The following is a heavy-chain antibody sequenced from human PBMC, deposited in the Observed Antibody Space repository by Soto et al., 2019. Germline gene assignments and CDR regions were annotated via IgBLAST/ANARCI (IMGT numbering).Heavy chain of an antibody. CDR3: AKQQAPNYGMDV. Sequence: GGSLRLSCAASGFTFDDYAMHWVRLAPGKGLEWVSGISWNSGDIGYADSVKGRFTISRDNAKNSLYLQMNSLRAEDTALYYCAKQQAPNYGMDVWGQGT. CDR2: ISWNSGDI. D-gene: IGHD6-13*01. V-gene: IGHV3-9*01. J-gene: IGHJ6*02. CDR1: GFTFDDYA.